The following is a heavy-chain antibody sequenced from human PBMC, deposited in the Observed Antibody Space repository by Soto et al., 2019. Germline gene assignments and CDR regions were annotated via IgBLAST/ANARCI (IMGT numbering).Heavy chain of an antibody. CDR1: GYTFTSYG. Sequence: ASVKVSCKASGYTFTSYGISWVRQAPGQGLEWMGWISAYNGNTNYAQKLQGRVTMTTDTSTSTAYMELRSLRSDDTAVYYCAREMGDYIWGSYSFDYWGQGPLVTVSS. V-gene: IGHV1-18*01. CDR2: ISAYNGNT. J-gene: IGHJ4*02. D-gene: IGHD3-16*01. CDR3: AREMGDYIWGSYSFDY.